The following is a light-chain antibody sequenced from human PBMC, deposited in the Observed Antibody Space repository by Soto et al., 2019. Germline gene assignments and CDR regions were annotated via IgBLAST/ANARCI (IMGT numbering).Light chain of an antibody. CDR1: QSVNTY. Sequence: EIVLTQSPATLSLSPGERVTLSCRASQSVNTYLAWYQHKPGQAPRLLIYDASNRATGIPARFSGSGSGTDFILTISSLEPEDFAVYYCQQRYNWPLTFGGGTKVEIK. CDR3: QQRYNWPLT. J-gene: IGKJ4*01. V-gene: IGKV3-11*01. CDR2: DAS.